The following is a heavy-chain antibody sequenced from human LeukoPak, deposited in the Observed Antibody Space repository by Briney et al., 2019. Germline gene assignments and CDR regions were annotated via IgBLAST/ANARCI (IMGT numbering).Heavy chain of an antibody. Sequence: PGRSLRLSCAASGFTFSSYGMHWVRQAPGKGLEWVTVIYTDGSTKYYADSVKGRFTISRDNSQNTLYLQMNSLRAEDTAVYYCARELSGWYRSLDYWGQGTLVTVSS. CDR1: GFTFSSYG. CDR3: ARELSGWYRSLDY. J-gene: IGHJ4*02. D-gene: IGHD6-19*01. V-gene: IGHV3-33*08. CDR2: IYTDGSTK.